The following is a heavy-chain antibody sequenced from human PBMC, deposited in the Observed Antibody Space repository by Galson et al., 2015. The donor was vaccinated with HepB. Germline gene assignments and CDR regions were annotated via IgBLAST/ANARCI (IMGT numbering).Heavy chain of an antibody. CDR3: ARDLGVIFHYGDHGEGDY. D-gene: IGHD4-17*01. Sequence: SLRLSCAASGFTFGSYSMNWVRQAPGKGLEWVSSISSSSSYIYYADSVKGRFTISRDNAKNSLYLQMNSLRAEDTAVYYCARDLGVIFHYGDHGEGDYWGQGTLVTVSS. CDR1: GFTFGSYS. CDR2: ISSSSSYI. V-gene: IGHV3-21*01. J-gene: IGHJ4*02.